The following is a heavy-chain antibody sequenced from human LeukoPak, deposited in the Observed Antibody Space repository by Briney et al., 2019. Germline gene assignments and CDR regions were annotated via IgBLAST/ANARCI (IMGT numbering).Heavy chain of an antibody. CDR1: GFPFSSYE. CDR2: ISSSGSTT. D-gene: IGHD3-22*01. CDR3: ARDNYDSSGYYFD. V-gene: IGHV3-48*03. J-gene: IGHJ4*02. Sequence: GGSLRLSCVASGFPFSSYEMNWVRQAPGKGLEWVSYISSSGSTTHYADSVKGRFTISRDNAKKSLYLQMNSLRAEDTAVYYCARDNYDSSGYYFDWGQGTLVTVSS.